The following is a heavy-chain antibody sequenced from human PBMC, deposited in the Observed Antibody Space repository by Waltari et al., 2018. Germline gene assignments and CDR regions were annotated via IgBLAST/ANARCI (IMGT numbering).Heavy chain of an antibody. D-gene: IGHD3-16*01. CDR3: AKDIGGIFMILVPKVPEF. CDR2: ISYDGSNK. Sequence: QVQLVESGGGVVQPGRSLRLSCAASGFTFSSYGMHWVRQAPGRGLEWVAIISYDGSNKYYADSVKGRFTISRDNSKNTLYLQMNSLRAEDTAVYYCAKDIGGIFMILVPKVPEFWGQGTLVTVSS. V-gene: IGHV3-30*18. J-gene: IGHJ4*02. CDR1: GFTFSSYG.